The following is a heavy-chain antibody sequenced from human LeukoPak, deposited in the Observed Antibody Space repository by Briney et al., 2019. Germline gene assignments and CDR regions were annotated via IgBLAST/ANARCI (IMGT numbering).Heavy chain of an antibody. CDR2: INAGNGNT. J-gene: IGHJ5*02. CDR3: ARDHYDFWSGYYTTPLSYNWFDP. CDR1: GYTFTSYA. D-gene: IGHD3-3*01. Sequence: GASVKVSCKASGYTFTSYAMHWVRQAPGQRLEWMGWINAGNGNTKYSQKFQGRVTITRDTSASTAYMELSSLRSEDTAVYYCARDHYDFWSGYYTTPLSYNWFDPWGQGTLVTVSS. V-gene: IGHV1-3*01.